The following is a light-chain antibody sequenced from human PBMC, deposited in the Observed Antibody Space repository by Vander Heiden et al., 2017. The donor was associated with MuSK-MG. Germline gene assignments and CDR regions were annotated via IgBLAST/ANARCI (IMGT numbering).Light chain of an antibody. V-gene: IGKV3-11*01. CDR1: QSVSSY. Sequence: EIVLTQSPATLSLSPGERATLSCRASQSVSSYLAWYQQKPGQAPRLLIYDASNRGTGIPARFSGSGYGTDFTLTISSREPEDFAVYYCQQPSNWPPWTFGQGTKVEIK. CDR2: DAS. J-gene: IGKJ1*01. CDR3: QQPSNWPPWT.